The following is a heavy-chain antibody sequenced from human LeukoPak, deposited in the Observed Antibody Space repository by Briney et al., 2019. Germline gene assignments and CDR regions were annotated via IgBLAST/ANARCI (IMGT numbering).Heavy chain of an antibody. Sequence: PGGSLRLSCAASGFTFSSYWMHWVRQAPGKGLEWVSTIGGTGVRTYYADSVKGRFTISRDNSKNTLYLQINSLRAEDTAVYFCAKDRLGGPYFFHYWGQGTLVTVSS. CDR3: AKDRLGGPYFFHY. CDR1: GFTFSSYW. CDR2: IGGTGVRT. J-gene: IGHJ4*02. V-gene: IGHV3-23*01. D-gene: IGHD3-16*01.